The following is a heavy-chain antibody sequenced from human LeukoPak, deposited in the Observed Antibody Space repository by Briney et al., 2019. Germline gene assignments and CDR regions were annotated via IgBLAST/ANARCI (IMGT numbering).Heavy chain of an antibody. D-gene: IGHD5-18*01. CDR3: ARDSWIQVWTQIDY. V-gene: IGHV3-48*03. J-gene: IGHJ4*02. CDR1: GFTFSSCE. Sequence: GGSLRLSCAASGFTFSSCEMDWIRQAPGKGLEWVSYISSSGSTIYYADSVKGRFTISRDNAKNSLYLQMNSLRAEDTAVYYCARDSWIQVWTQIDYWGQGTLVTVSS. CDR2: ISSSGSTI.